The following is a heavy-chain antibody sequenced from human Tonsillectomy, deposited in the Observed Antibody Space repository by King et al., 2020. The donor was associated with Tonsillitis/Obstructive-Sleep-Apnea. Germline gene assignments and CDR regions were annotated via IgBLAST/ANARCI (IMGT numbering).Heavy chain of an antibody. CDR1: GYTFTGYY. CDR2: INPNSGGT. V-gene: IGHV1-2*06. J-gene: IGHJ4*02. CDR3: ARVWGRYCSGGSCYPLGY. D-gene: IGHD2-15*01. Sequence: VQLVESGAEVKKPGASVKVSCKASGYTFTGYYMHWVRQAPGQGLEWMGRINPNSGGTNYAQKFQGRVTMTRDTSISTAYMELSRLRSDATAVYYCARVWGRYCSGGSCYPLGYWGQGTLVTVSS.